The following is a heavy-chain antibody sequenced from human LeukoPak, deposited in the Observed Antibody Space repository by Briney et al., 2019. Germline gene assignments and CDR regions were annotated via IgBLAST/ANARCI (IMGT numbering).Heavy chain of an antibody. Sequence: GGSLRLSCAASGFTFSSYAMSWVRQAPGKGLEWVSAISGSGGSTYYADSVKGRFTISRDNSKNTLYLQMNSLRAEDTAVYYCAKDTDKHYYGSGSHLDYWGQGTLVTVSS. CDR2: ISGSGGST. D-gene: IGHD3-10*01. J-gene: IGHJ4*02. CDR1: GFTFSSYA. V-gene: IGHV3-23*01. CDR3: AKDTDKHYYGSGSHLDY.